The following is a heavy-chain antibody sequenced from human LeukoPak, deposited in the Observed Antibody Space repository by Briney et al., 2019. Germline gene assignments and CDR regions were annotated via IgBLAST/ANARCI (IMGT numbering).Heavy chain of an antibody. CDR2: INHSGST. V-gene: IGHV4-34*01. CDR3: TRGSIAYYYMDV. D-gene: IGHD3-22*01. CDR1: GGSFSGYY. Sequence: SETLSLTCAVYGGSFSGYYWSWIRKPPGKGLEWIGEINHSGSTNSNPSLKSRVTISVDKSKNQISFKLSSVTAADTAGYYVTRGSIAYYYMDVWGKGTTVTISS. J-gene: IGHJ6*03.